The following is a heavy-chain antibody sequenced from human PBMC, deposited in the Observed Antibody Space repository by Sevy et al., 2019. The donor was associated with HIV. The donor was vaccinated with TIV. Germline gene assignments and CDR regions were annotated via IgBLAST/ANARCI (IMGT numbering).Heavy chain of an antibody. D-gene: IGHD3-10*01. V-gene: IGHV4-61*02. Sequence: SETLSLTCTVSGDSISSGNHWWSWIRQPAGKGLEWIGGVYGSGRTMYDSSLKSRVTMSVDTSKNQCSLMVSSLIAAETAIYYCARDGIRRDYYHGMDVWGQGTTVTVSS. CDR3: ARDGIRRDYYHGMDV. CDR2: VYGSGRT. CDR1: GDSISSGNHW. J-gene: IGHJ6*02.